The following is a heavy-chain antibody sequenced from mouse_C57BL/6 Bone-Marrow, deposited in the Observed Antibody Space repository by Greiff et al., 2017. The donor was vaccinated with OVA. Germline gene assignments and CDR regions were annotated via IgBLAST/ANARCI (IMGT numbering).Heavy chain of an antibody. J-gene: IGHJ3*01. CDR3: ARDSSGYRFAY. CDR1: GYTSTSYW. D-gene: IGHD3-2*02. CDR2: IDPSDSYT. V-gene: IGHV1-69*01. Sequence: VQLQQPGAELVMPGASVKLSCKASGYTSTSYWMHWVKQRPGQGLEWIGEIDPSDSYTNYNQKFKGKSTLTVDKSSSTAYMQLSSLTSEDSAVYYCARDSSGYRFAYWGQGTLVTVSA.